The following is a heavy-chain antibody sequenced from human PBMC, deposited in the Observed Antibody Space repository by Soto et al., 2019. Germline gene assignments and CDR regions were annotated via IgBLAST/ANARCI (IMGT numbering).Heavy chain of an antibody. CDR1: GGSFSGYY. D-gene: IGHD3-3*01. Sequence: SDTLSLTCAVYGGSFSGYYWSWIRQPPGKGLEWIGEINHSGSTNYNPSLKSRVTISVDTSKNQFSLKLSSVTAADTAVYYCARDGRVRVLEWSRNNCLDPCSQRTL. V-gene: IGHV4-34*01. CDR2: INHSGST. J-gene: IGHJ5*02. CDR3: ARDGRVRVLEWSRNNCLDP.